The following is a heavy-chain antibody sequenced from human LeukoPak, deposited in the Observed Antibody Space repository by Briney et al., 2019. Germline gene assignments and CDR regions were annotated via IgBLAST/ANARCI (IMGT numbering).Heavy chain of an antibody. Sequence: SETLSLTCTVSGGSISLYYSSGLRQPPQGGVEGGGYIYYSGSTNYNPSLKSRVTISVDTSKNQFSLKLSSVTAADTAVYYCAREKAMIENDAFDIWGQGTMVTVSS. V-gene: IGHV4-59*01. CDR3: AREKAMIENDAFDI. J-gene: IGHJ3*02. CDR2: IYYSGST. D-gene: IGHD3-22*01. CDR1: GGSISLYY.